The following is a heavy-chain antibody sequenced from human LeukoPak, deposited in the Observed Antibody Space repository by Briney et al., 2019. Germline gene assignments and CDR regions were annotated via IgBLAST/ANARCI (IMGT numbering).Heavy chain of an antibody. J-gene: IGHJ5*02. Sequence: PGGSLRLSCAASGFTFSSYSMNWVRQAPGKGLEWVSYISSSSSTIYYADSVKGRFTISRDNSKNTLYLQMNSLRAEDTAVYYCAKRGSSSWFDPWGQGTLVTVSS. CDR2: ISSSSSTI. D-gene: IGHD6-13*01. V-gene: IGHV3-48*04. CDR1: GFTFSSYS. CDR3: AKRGSSSWFDP.